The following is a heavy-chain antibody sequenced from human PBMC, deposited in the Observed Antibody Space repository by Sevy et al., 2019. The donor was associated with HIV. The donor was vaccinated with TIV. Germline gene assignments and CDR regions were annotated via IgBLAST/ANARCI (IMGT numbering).Heavy chain of an antibody. CDR1: EFTFHSCD. D-gene: IGHD2-15*01. CDR2: IILSTGDT. J-gene: IGHJ4*02. Sequence: GGSLRLSCSVSEFTFHSCDMSWVRQAPGKGLEWVSTIILSTGDTYYADSVKGRFTISRDNSKNTLYLQMHSLRADNTAVHYCATLAHCSGGTYYHYWGQGTLVTVSS. V-gene: IGHV3-23*01. CDR3: ATLAHCSGGTYYHY.